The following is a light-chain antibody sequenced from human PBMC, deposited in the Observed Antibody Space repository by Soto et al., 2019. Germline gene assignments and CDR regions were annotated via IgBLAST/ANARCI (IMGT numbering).Light chain of an antibody. V-gene: IGKV3-15*01. CDR3: QQYNNWPPYT. CDR2: GAS. Sequence: EIVMTQSPATLSVSPGERATLSCRASQSVNSNLAWYQQKPGQAPSLLIYGASTRATGVPARFSGSGSGTKCNLTVSSLQSEDFAVYYCQQYNNWPPYTFGQGTKLEIK. CDR1: QSVNSN. J-gene: IGKJ2*01.